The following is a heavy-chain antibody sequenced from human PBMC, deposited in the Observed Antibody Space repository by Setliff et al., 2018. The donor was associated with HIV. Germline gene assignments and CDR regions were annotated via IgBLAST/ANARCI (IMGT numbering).Heavy chain of an antibody. J-gene: IGHJ4*02. D-gene: IGHD2-15*01. V-gene: IGHV3-7*01. CDR3: ARGADIVVVVAAMDY. Sequence: GGSLRLSCAASGFTFSSYWMSWVRQAPGKGLEWVANIKQDGSEKYYVDSVKGRFTISRDNAKNSRYLQMNSLRAEDTAVYYCARGADIVVVVAAMDYWGQGTQVTVSS. CDR1: GFTFSSYW. CDR2: IKQDGSEK.